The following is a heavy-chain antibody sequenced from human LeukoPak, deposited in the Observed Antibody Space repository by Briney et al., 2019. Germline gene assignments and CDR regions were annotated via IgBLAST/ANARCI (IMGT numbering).Heavy chain of an antibody. CDR1: GYTFTGYY. J-gene: IGHJ4*02. CDR2: INPNTGDT. V-gene: IGHV1-2*02. CDR3: AVAPGDY. Sequence: ASVTVSCTASGYTFTGYYMHWARQAPGQGLEWMGWINPNTGDTHYAQKFQGRVTLTRDTSITTVYMELSRLTSDDTAIFYCAVAPGDYWGQGTLVTVSS. D-gene: IGHD2-21*01.